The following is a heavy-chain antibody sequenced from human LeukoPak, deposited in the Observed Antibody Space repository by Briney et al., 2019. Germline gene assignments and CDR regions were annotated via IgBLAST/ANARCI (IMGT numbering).Heavy chain of an antibody. V-gene: IGHV3-11*01. D-gene: IGHD3-22*01. J-gene: IGHJ4*02. CDR3: ARQSYYYDSSGHYVYYFDY. CDR2: ISSIGSTI. Sequence: GSLRLSCAASGFTFSDYYMSWIRQAPGEGLEWVSYISSIGSTIYYADSVKGRFTISRANAKISLYLQMNSLRAEDTAVYYCARQSYYYDSSGHYVYYFDYWGQGTLVTVSS. CDR1: GFTFSDYY.